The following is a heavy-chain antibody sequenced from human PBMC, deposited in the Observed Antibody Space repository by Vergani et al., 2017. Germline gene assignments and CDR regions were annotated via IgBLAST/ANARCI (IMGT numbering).Heavy chain of an antibody. CDR3: ASLERDDHNWDLFDY. CDR1: GFIFQNYT. Sequence: QVNLVGSGGGVVQPGRSLRLSCATYGFIFQNYTMHWVRQAPGKGLEWVALISNDGRHTYYADSVRGRFSISRDNSKNTLYLQMNSLRAEDTAVYYCASLERDDHNWDLFDYWGQGTLVTVSS. J-gene: IGHJ4*02. V-gene: IGHV3-30*04. D-gene: IGHD1-1*01. CDR2: ISNDGRHT.